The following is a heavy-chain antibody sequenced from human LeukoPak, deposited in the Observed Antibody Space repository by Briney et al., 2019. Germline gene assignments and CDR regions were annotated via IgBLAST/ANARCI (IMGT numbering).Heavy chain of an antibody. D-gene: IGHD2-21*02. J-gene: IGHJ4*02. CDR1: GFTFSNAW. CDR2: IKRKTDGGTT. CDR3: TTAVIVTGFDY. Sequence: PGGSLRLSCAASGFTFSNAWMTWVRQTPGRGLEWVGRIKRKTDGGTTDYAAPVKGRFNISRDDSKNTVYLQMNSLKIEDTAVYYCTTAVIVTGFDYWGQGTLVSVSS. V-gene: IGHV3-15*01.